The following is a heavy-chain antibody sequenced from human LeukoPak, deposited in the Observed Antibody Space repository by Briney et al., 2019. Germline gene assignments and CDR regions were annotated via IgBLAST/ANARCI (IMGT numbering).Heavy chain of an antibody. V-gene: IGHV3-48*01. Sequence: GGSLRLSCAASGFTFSTSGMNWVRQAPGKGLEWVSYITSSSSAKYYAASVKGRFTISRDNSKNTLYLQMNSLRAEDTAVYYCARAKTTVTTINWFDPWGQGTLVTVSS. CDR1: GFTFSTSG. D-gene: IGHD4-17*01. CDR2: ITSSSSAK. J-gene: IGHJ5*02. CDR3: ARAKTTVTTINWFDP.